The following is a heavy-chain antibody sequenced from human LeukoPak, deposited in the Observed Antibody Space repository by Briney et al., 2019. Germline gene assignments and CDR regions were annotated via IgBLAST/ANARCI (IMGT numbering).Heavy chain of an antibody. CDR1: GYTFTSYG. CDR2: ISAYNGNT. J-gene: IGHJ4*02. Sequence: ASVKVSCKASGYTFTSYGISWLRQAPGQGLEWMGWISAYNGNTNYAQKLQGRVTMTTDTSTSTAYMELRSLRSDDTAVYYCARDASALSRYFDWLSPRGPFDYWGQGTLVTVSS. D-gene: IGHD3-9*01. V-gene: IGHV1-18*01. CDR3: ARDASALSRYFDWLSPRGPFDY.